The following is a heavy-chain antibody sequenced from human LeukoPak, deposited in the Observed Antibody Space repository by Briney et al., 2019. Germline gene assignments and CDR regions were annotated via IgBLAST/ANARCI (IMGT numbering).Heavy chain of an antibody. J-gene: IGHJ6*03. CDR1: GFTFSSYS. V-gene: IGHV3-48*04. CDR2: ISSSSSTI. Sequence: GGSLRLSCAASGFTFSSYSMNWVRQAPGKGLEWVSYISSSSSTIYYADSVKGRFTISRDNAKNSLYLQMNSLRAEDTAVYYCARGGVGHYYYYMDVWGKGTTVTVSS. CDR3: ARGGVGHYYYYMDV. D-gene: IGHD2-15*01.